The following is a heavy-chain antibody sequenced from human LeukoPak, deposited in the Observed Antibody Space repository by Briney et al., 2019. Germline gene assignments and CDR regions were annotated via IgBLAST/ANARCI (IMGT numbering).Heavy chain of an antibody. Sequence: ASVKVSCKASGYTFTGYYMHWVRQAPGQGLEWMGWISAYNGNTNYAQKLQGRVTMTTDTSTSTAYMELRSLRSDDTAVYYCASQVGGYSYGYFDYWGQGTLVTVSS. J-gene: IGHJ4*02. CDR3: ASQVGGYSYGYFDY. D-gene: IGHD5-18*01. CDR1: GYTFTGYY. CDR2: ISAYNGNT. V-gene: IGHV1-18*04.